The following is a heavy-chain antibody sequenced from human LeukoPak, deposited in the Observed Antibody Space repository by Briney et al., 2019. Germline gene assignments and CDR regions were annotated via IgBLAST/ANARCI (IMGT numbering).Heavy chain of an antibody. V-gene: IGHV1-2*02. CDR3: ARRNILTGYYVGHDTLRNSNYYYYYMDF. CDR2: INPNSGGT. Sequence: ASVKVSCKASGYTFTGYYMHWVRQAPGQGLEWMGWINPNSGGTNYAQKFQGRVTMTRDTSISTAYMELSRLRSDDTAVYYCARRNILTGYYVGHDTLRNSNYYYYYMDFWGKGTTVNVFS. J-gene: IGHJ6*03. D-gene: IGHD3-9*01. CDR1: GYTFTGYY.